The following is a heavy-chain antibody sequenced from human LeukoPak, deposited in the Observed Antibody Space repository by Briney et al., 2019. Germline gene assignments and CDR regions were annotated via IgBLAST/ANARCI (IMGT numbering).Heavy chain of an antibody. Sequence: GGSLRLSCAASGFTFDDYAMHWVRQAPGKGLERVSLISWDGGSTYYADSVKGRFTISRDNSKNSLYLQMNSLRAEDTALYYCARMSGYSYGPYYYYYMDVWGKGTTVTVSS. J-gene: IGHJ6*03. D-gene: IGHD5-18*01. CDR1: GFTFDDYA. V-gene: IGHV3-43D*04. CDR3: ARMSGYSYGPYYYYYMDV. CDR2: ISWDGGST.